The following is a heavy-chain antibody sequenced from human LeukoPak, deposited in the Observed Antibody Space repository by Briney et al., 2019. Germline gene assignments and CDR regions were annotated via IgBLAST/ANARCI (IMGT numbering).Heavy chain of an antibody. CDR3: ASFHSSGWYYY. CDR1: GYTFTSYY. V-gene: IGHV1-46*01. D-gene: IGHD6-19*01. J-gene: IGHJ4*02. CDR2: INPSGGST. Sequence: ASVKVSCKASGYTFTSYYMHWVRQAPGQGLEWMGIINPSGGSTSYAQKFQGRVTMTRDTSTSTVYMEPSSLRSEDTAVYYCASFHSSGWYYYWGQGTLVTVSS.